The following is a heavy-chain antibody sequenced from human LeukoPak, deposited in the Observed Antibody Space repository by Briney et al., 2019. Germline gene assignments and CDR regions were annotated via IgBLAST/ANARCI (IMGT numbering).Heavy chain of an antibody. CDR3: ARDPYYYDSSGYSGIFDY. D-gene: IGHD3-22*01. CDR2: ISYDGSNK. Sequence: GGSLRLSCAASGFTFSGSAMHWVRQAPGKGLEWVAVISYDGSNKYYADSVKGRFTISRDNSKNTLYLQMNSLRAEDTAVYYCARDPYYYDSSGYSGIFDYWGQGTLVTVSS. CDR1: GFTFSGSA. J-gene: IGHJ4*02. V-gene: IGHV3-30*04.